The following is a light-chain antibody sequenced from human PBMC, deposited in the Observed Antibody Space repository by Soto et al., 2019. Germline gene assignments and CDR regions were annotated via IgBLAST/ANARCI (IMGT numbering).Light chain of an antibody. V-gene: IGLV2-23*02. CDR2: EVS. CDR3: CSYAGSSTGYV. Sequence: QSVLTQPASVSGSPGQPITISCTGTSSDVGSYNVVSWYQQYPGTAPKLMIYEVSRRPSGVSNRFSGSKSGNTASLTISGLQAEDEADYYCCSYAGSSTGYVFGTGTKLTVL. J-gene: IGLJ1*01. CDR1: SSDVGSYNV.